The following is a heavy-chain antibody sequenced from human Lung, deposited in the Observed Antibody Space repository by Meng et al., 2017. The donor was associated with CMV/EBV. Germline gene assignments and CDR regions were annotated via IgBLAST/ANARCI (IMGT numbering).Heavy chain of an antibody. D-gene: IGHD2-21*01. Sequence: GESLKISCAASGLTFSSYGMSWVRQAPGKGLEWVSSIGATAGGTYYADSVKGRFTISRDNAKNTLYLQMNSLRAEDTAVYYCAKYSAVGERLYYFDYWGQGKXVNGSS. CDR1: GLTFSSYG. CDR3: AKYSAVGERLYYFDY. J-gene: IGHJ4*02. CDR2: IGATAGGT. V-gene: IGHV3-23*01.